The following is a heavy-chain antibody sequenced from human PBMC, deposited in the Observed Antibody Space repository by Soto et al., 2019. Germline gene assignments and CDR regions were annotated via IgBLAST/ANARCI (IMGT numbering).Heavy chain of an antibody. CDR1: GFTVSSNY. CDR2: IYSGGST. V-gene: IGHV3-66*01. Sequence: GGSLRLSCVASGFTVSSNYMSWVRQAPGKGLEWVSVIYSGGSTYYADSVKGRFTISRDNSKNTLYLQMNSLRAEDTAVYYCARGGEADYGDYVPLYYYYYMDVWGKGTTVTVSS. CDR3: ARGGEADYGDYVPLYYYYYMDV. D-gene: IGHD4-17*01. J-gene: IGHJ6*03.